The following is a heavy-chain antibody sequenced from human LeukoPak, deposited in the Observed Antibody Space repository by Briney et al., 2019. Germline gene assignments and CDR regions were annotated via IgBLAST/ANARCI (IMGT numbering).Heavy chain of an antibody. J-gene: IGHJ4*02. CDR2: IWYDGTNK. CDR3: ARRDGYDFDY. V-gene: IGHV3-33*08. CDR1: GFTFSSFA. D-gene: IGHD5-24*01. Sequence: RSGGSLRLSCAASGFTFSSFAMHWVRQAPGKGLEWVAVIWYDGTNKYYADSVKGRFTISRDNSKNTLYLQMNSLSAEDTAVYYCARRDGYDFDYWGQGTLVTVSS.